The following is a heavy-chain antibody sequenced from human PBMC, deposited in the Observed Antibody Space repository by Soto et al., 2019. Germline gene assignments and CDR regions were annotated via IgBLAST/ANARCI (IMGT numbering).Heavy chain of an antibody. CDR2: ISYDGSNN. D-gene: IGHD1-26*01. CDR3: ARDGQWELLSWYFDY. V-gene: IGHV3-30*03. CDR1: GFTFSSYG. J-gene: IGHJ4*02. Sequence: QVQLVESGGGVVQPGRSLRLSCAASGFTFSSYGMHWVRQAPGKGLEWVAVISYDGSNNYYGDSVKGRFTISRDDTKKTLYLQMNRLRPEDTAVYHCARDGQWELLSWYFDYWGQGTRVTGSS.